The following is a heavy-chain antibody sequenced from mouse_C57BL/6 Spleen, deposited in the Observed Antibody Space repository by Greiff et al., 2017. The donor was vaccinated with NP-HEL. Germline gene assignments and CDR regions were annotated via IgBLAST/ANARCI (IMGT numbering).Heavy chain of an antibody. D-gene: IGHD2-5*01. CDR3: ARGDSNSAMDY. CDR1: GYAFSSSW. Sequence: VQLQQSGPELVKPGASVKISCKASGYAFSSSWMNWVKQRPGKGLEWIGRFYPGDGDTNYNGKFKGKATLTADKSSSTAYMQLSSLTSEDSAVYFCARGDSNSAMDYWGQGTSVTVSS. V-gene: IGHV1-82*01. CDR2: FYPGDGDT. J-gene: IGHJ4*01.